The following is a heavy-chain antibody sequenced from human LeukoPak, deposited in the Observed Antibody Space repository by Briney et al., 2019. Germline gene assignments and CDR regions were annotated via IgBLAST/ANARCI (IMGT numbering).Heavy chain of an antibody. J-gene: IGHJ4*02. D-gene: IGHD1-26*01. V-gene: IGHV3-72*01. CDR3: TRTMGGGYSPFDY. CDR1: GFTFSSYA. CDR2: ARNKANSYST. Sequence: RPGGSLRLSCAASGFTFSSYAMSWVRQAPGKGLEWVGRARNKANSYSTEYAASVKGRFTISRDDSENSLWLQMNSLKTEDTAVYYCTRTMGGGYSPFDYWGQGTLVTISS.